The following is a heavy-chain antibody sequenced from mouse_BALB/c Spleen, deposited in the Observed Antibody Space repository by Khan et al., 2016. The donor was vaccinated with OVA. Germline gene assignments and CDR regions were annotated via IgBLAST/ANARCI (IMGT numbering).Heavy chain of an antibody. CDR2: ISYTGST. V-gene: IGHV3-2*02. CDR1: GYSITSGYG. D-gene: IGHD1-2*01. CDR3: ARTARIKY. Sequence: EVQLQESGPGLVKPSQSLSLTCTVTGYSITSGYGWNWIRQFPGNKLEWMGYISYTGSTNYNPSLKSRISITRDTSKNQFCLQLNAVTTEDTATYYCARTARIKYWGQGTTLTVSS. J-gene: IGHJ2*01.